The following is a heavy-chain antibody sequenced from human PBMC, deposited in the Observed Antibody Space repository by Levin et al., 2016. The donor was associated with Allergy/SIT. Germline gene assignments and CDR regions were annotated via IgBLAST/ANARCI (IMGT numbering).Heavy chain of an antibody. CDR2: ISTSGDNQ. Sequence: GESLKISCAASGFTFNTYAMHWVRQAPGKGLEWLSVISTSGDNQYYADSVKGRFTISRDNSKNTLYLQMNSLRDEDSAVYYCTRGLSLATVTPLGYWGQGTLVTVSS. CDR1: GFTFNTYA. D-gene: IGHD4-17*01. J-gene: IGHJ4*02. V-gene: IGHV3-30*03. CDR3: TRGLSLATVTPLGY.